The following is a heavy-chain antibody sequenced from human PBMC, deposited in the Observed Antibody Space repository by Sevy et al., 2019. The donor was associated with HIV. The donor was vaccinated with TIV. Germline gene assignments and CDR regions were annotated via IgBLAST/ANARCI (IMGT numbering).Heavy chain of an antibody. Sequence: ASVKVSCKASGGTFGSYAISWVRQAPGQGLEWMGGIIPIFGTANYAQKFQGRVTITADESTSTAYMELSSLRSEDTAVYYWARPDFWSGYYQDYYYYGMDVWGQGTTVTVSS. V-gene: IGHV1-69*13. CDR2: IIPIFGTA. J-gene: IGHJ6*02. D-gene: IGHD3-3*01. CDR3: ARPDFWSGYYQDYYYYGMDV. CDR1: GGTFGSYA.